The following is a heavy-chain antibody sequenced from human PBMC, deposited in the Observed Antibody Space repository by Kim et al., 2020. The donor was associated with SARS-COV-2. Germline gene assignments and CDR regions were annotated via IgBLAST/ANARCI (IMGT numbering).Heavy chain of an antibody. Sequence: GGSLRLSCAASGFTFSNHVMNWVRQAPGKGLEWVSSISGDSGTSYYIDSVKGRFTISRDNSRNTFYLQINSLGAEDTAVYYCAKGRIGLDQDFDYSGQGTLVTVSS. CDR2: ISGDSGTS. CDR3: AKGRIGLDQDFDY. V-gene: IGHV3-23*01. D-gene: IGHD3-16*01. CDR1: GFTFSNHV. J-gene: IGHJ4*02.